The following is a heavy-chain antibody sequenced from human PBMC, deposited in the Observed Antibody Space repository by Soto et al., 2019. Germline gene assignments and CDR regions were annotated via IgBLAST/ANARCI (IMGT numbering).Heavy chain of an antibody. CDR1: GFTFSSYS. CDR3: ARDLSVAGTRWFDP. D-gene: IGHD6-19*01. J-gene: IGHJ5*02. V-gene: IGHV3-21*01. Sequence: PGGSLRLSCAASGFTFSSYSMNWVRQAPGKGLEWVSSISSSSSYIYYADSVKGRFTISRDNAKNSLYLQMNSLRSEDTAVYYCARDLSVAGTRWFDPWVQGTLVTVSS. CDR2: ISSSSSYI.